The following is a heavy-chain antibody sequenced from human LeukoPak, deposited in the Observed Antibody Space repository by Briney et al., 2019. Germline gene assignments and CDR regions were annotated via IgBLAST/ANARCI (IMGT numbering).Heavy chain of an antibody. CDR3: AREYRSGWTDY. Sequence: SETLSLTCTVSGGSISSGGYSWSWIRQHPGKGLEWIGYIYYSGSTYYNPSLKSRVTISVDTSKNQFSLKLSSVTAADTAVYYCAREYRSGWTDYWGQGTLVTVSS. CDR1: GGSISSGGYS. CDR2: IYYSGST. D-gene: IGHD6-19*01. V-gene: IGHV4-31*03. J-gene: IGHJ4*02.